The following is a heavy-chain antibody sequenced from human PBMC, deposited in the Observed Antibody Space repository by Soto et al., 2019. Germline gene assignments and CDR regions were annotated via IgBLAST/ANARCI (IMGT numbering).Heavy chain of an antibody. D-gene: IGHD3-22*01. Sequence: PGGSLRLSCAASGFTFSSYSMNWVRQAPGKGLEWVSSISSSSSYIYYADSVKGRFTISRDNAKNSLYLQMNSLRAEDTAVYYCASYYYDSSGYYPYYYYGMDVWGQGTTVTVSS. V-gene: IGHV3-21*01. J-gene: IGHJ6*02. CDR2: ISSSSSYI. CDR1: GFTFSSYS. CDR3: ASYYYDSSGYYPYYYYGMDV.